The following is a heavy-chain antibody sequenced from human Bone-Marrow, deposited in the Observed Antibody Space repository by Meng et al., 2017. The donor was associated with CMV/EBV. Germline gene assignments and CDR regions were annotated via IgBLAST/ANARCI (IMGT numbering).Heavy chain of an antibody. CDR2: INHSGST. CDR1: GGSFSGYY. J-gene: IGHJ6*02. Sequence: GSLRLSCAVYGGSFSGYYWSWIRQPPGKGLEWIGEINHSGSTNYNPSLKSRVTISVDTSKNQFSLKLSSVTAADTAVYYCARGARLAVWGQGPTVPVSS. V-gene: IGHV4-34*01. CDR3: ARGARLAV. D-gene: IGHD6-6*01.